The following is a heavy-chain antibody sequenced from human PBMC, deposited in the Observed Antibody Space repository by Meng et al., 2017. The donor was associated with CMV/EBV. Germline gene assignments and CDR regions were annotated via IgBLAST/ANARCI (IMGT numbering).Heavy chain of an antibody. CDR3: ARDSRGHGGEFDP. V-gene: IGHV4-38-2*02. CDR1: GYSISSGYY. Sequence: SETLSLTCTVSGYSISSGYYWGWIRQPPGKGLEWIGSIYHSGSTYYNPSLKSRVTISVDTSKNQFSLNLTSVTAADTAVYYCARDSRGHGGEFDPWGQGTLVTVSS. D-gene: IGHD3-10*01. CDR2: IYHSGST. J-gene: IGHJ5*02.